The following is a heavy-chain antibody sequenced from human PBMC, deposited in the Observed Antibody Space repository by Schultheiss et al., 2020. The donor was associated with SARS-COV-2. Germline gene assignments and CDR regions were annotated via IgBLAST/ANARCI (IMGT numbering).Heavy chain of an antibody. D-gene: IGHD3-3*01. J-gene: IGHJ6*02. CDR1: GFTFSTHW. CDR3: TRDRFDSWVGHGFYYYGLDV. Sequence: GGSLRLSFEGSGFTFSTHWMTWVRQAPGKGLEWVANINQDGSERYYVDSVKGRFTVSRDNVNNSLYLQMNSLRVEDTAVYYCTRDRFDSWVGHGFYYYGLDVWGQGTTVTVSS. V-gene: IGHV3-7*03. CDR2: INQDGSER.